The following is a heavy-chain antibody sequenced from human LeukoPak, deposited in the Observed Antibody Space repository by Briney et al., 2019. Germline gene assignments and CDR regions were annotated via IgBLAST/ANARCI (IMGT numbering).Heavy chain of an antibody. CDR1: GYTFTFYC. V-gene: IGHV1-2*06. CDR2: LNPNSGGT. Sequence: ASVKVSCKASGYTFTFYCMQWVRQAPGQGLEWMGRLNPNSGGTDYARKFQGRVTMTRDTSISTAYMELSRLRSDDTAVYYCARDRVGGSYSDWYNYYGLDVWGQGATVTVSS. D-gene: IGHD1-26*01. CDR3: ARDRVGGSYSDWYNYYGLDV. J-gene: IGHJ6*02.